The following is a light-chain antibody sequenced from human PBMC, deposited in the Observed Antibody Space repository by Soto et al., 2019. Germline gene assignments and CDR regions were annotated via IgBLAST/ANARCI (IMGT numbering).Light chain of an antibody. J-gene: IGKJ4*02. Sequence: AIRMTQSPSSFSASTGDRVTITCRASQGISSYLAWYQQKPGKAPKVLIYAASTLQSGVPSRFSGSGSGTDFTRTISCLQSEECATYYWQQYYSDPLTGGGGTKVQIK. CDR3: QQYYSDPLT. V-gene: IGKV1-8*01. CDR2: AAS. CDR1: QGISSY.